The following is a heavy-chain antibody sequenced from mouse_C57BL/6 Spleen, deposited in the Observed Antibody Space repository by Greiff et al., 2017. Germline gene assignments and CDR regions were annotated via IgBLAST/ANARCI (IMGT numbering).Heavy chain of an antibody. CDR3: ARPFTTGEENDFDD. J-gene: IGHJ2*01. D-gene: IGHD6-1*01. Sequence: VQLQQSGAELMKPGASVKLSCKATGYTFTGYWIEWVKQRPGHGLEWIGEILPGSGSTNYNEKFKGKTTFTADTSSNTAYMQLSSLTTEDTANYYCARPFTTGEENDFDDWGQGTTLTVAS. V-gene: IGHV1-9*01. CDR2: ILPGSGST. CDR1: GYTFTGYW.